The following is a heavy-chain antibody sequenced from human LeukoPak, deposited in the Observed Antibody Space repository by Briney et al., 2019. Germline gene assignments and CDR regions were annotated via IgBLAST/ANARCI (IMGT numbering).Heavy chain of an antibody. D-gene: IGHD1-26*01. CDR3: ARRDVGATIDY. V-gene: IGHV4-39*01. Sequence: PSETLSLTCTVSGDSISSSRFYWAWIRQPPGKGLEWIGSILYTGRAFYNPSLKSRVTISVDTSKNQFSLRLGSVTASDTAVYYCARRDVGATIDYWGQGTLVTVSS. J-gene: IGHJ4*02. CDR1: GDSISSSRFY. CDR2: ILYTGRA.